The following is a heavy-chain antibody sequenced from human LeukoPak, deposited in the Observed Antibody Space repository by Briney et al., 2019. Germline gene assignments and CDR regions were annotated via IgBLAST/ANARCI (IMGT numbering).Heavy chain of an antibody. CDR2: FDPEDGET. D-gene: IGHD6-19*01. Sequence: ASVKVSCKISGYTLTELSMHWVRQAPGKGLEWMGGFDPEDGETIYAQKFQGRVTMTEDTSTDTAYMELSSLRSEDTAVYYCATAPYSSGWYFDYWGQGTLVTVSS. V-gene: IGHV1-24*01. CDR3: ATAPYSSGWYFDY. J-gene: IGHJ4*02. CDR1: GYTLTELS.